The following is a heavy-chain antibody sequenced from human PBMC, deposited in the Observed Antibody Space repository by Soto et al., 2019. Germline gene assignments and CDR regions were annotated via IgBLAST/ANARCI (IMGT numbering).Heavy chain of an antibody. Sequence: EGSLRLSCAASGFTFSTYSMNWVRQAPGKGLEWVSSISSSSSYIYYADSVKGRFTISRDSAKNSLYQQMNSLRVEDTAIYYCASLETARIQLAGYWGQGIQVTVSS. V-gene: IGHV3-21*01. CDR1: GFTFSTYS. D-gene: IGHD5-18*01. J-gene: IGHJ4*02. CDR3: ASLETARIQLAGY. CDR2: ISSSSSYI.